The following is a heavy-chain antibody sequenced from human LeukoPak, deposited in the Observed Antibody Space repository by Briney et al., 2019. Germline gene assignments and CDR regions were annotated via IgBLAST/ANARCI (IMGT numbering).Heavy chain of an antibody. CDR3: ANTLIGYCSSTSCHGGWFDP. CDR2: ISGSGGST. V-gene: IGHV3-23*01. D-gene: IGHD2-2*01. J-gene: IGHJ5*02. CDR1: GFTFSSYA. Sequence: GGSLRLSCAASGFTFSSYAMSWVRQAPGKGREWGPAISGSGGSTYYADSVKGRFTISRDNSKNTLYLQMNSLRAEDTAVYYCANTLIGYCSSTSCHGGWFDPWGQGTLVTVSS.